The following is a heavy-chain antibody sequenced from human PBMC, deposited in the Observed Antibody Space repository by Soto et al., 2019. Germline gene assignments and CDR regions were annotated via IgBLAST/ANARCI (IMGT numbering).Heavy chain of an antibody. CDR3: ARATKTPGYSSGWYSFDY. D-gene: IGHD6-19*01. CDR2: IYTSGST. Sequence: SETLSLTCTVSGGSISSYYWSWIRQPAGKGLEWIGRIYTSGSTNYNPSLKSRVTMSVDTTKNQFSLKLSSVTAADTAVYYCARATKTPGYSSGWYSFDYWGQGTLVTVSS. CDR1: GGSISSYY. V-gene: IGHV4-4*07. J-gene: IGHJ4*02.